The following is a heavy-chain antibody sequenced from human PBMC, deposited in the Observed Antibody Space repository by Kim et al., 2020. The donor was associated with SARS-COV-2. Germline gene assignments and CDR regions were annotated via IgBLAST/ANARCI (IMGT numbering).Heavy chain of an antibody. D-gene: IGHD5-18*01. Sequence: GGSLRLSCAASGFTFSSYSMNWVRQAPGKGLEWVSSISSSSSYIYYADSVKGRFTISRDNAKNSLYLQMNSLRAEDTAVYYCARADYLQDFSYGLRSYWYFDLWGRGTLVTVSS. V-gene: IGHV3-21*01. CDR2: ISSSSSYI. J-gene: IGHJ2*01. CDR1: GFTFSSYS. CDR3: ARADYLQDFSYGLRSYWYFDL.